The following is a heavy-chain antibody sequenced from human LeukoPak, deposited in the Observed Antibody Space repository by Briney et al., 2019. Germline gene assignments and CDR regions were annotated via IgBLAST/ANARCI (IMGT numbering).Heavy chain of an antibody. CDR3: AKDAQRGCDYSNSLEY. J-gene: IGHJ4*02. CDR2: IWSDGSNK. CDR1: GFTFSHYG. Sequence: GGSLRLSCAASGFTFSHYGMHWVRQAPGRGLEWVAVIWSDGSNKFYADSVKGRFTISRDNSHNTVDLHMNILRAEDTAVYYCAKDAQRGCDYSNSLEYWGQGTLVTVSS. V-gene: IGHV3-33*06. D-gene: IGHD4-11*01.